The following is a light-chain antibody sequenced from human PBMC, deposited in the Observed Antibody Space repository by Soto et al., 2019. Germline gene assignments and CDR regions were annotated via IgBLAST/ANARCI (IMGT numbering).Light chain of an antibody. CDR1: EGISNY. CDR3: MQSTQLPPT. J-gene: IGKJ5*01. CDR2: GSS. V-gene: IGKV1-27*01. Sequence: DFQLTQSPPSLSASVGDRVNLTCRASEGISNYLAWYQHQPGKAPQLLIFGSSTLQSGVSSRFSGSGYGTDFTLEISRVETDDVGIYYCMQSTQLPPTFGQGTRLEVK.